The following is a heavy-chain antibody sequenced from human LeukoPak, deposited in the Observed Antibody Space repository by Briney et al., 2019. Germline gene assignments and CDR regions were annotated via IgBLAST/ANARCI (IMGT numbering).Heavy chain of an antibody. J-gene: IGHJ4*02. Sequence: SETLSLTCTVSGGSISSGDYYWSWIRQPPGKGLEWIGYIYYSGSTYYNPSLKSRVTISVDTSKSQFSLKLSSVTAADTAVYYCARAYYDSSGSPIFDYWGQGTLVTVSS. V-gene: IGHV4-30-4*01. D-gene: IGHD3-22*01. CDR1: GGSISSGDYY. CDR3: ARAYYDSSGSPIFDY. CDR2: IYYSGST.